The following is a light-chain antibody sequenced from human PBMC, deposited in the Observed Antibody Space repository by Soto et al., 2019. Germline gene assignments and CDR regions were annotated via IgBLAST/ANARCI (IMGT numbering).Light chain of an antibody. CDR2: GAS. CDR3: QQYGSSPRT. Sequence: EIVLTQSPGTLSLSPGERATLSCRASESVNDNYLAWYQQKPGQPPRLLIYGASSRATGIPDRFSGSGSGTDFTLTISRLEPEDFSVYYCQQYGSSPRTFGPRTKLDIK. J-gene: IGKJ3*01. CDR1: ESVNDNY. V-gene: IGKV3-20*01.